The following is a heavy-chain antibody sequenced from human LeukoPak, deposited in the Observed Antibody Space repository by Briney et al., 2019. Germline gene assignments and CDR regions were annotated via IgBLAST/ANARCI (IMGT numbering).Heavy chain of an antibody. CDR1: GDSVSSNSAA. CDR3: ARLPTQASSYYYYGMDV. V-gene: IGHV6-1*01. Sequence: SQTLSLTCAISGDSVSSNSAAWNWIRQSPSRGLEWLGRTYYRSKWYNDYAVSVKSRITINPDTSKNQFSLQLNSVTPEDTAVYYCARLPTQASSYYYYGMDVWGKGTTVTVSS. D-gene: IGHD2-15*01. J-gene: IGHJ6*04. CDR2: TYYRSKWYN.